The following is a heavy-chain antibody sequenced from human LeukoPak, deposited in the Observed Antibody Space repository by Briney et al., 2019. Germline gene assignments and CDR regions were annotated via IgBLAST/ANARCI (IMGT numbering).Heavy chain of an antibody. CDR2: ISAYNGNT. V-gene: IGHV1-18*01. CDR3: ARVWGAAPGILTGYFDL. Sequence: GASVKVSCKASGYIFTTYGISWVRQAPGQGLEWMGWISAYNGNTNYARRLQGRVTMTTDTSTGTAYMELRSLRSDDTAVYYCARVWGAAPGILTGYFDLWGRGTLVAVSS. CDR1: GYIFTTYG. J-gene: IGHJ2*01. D-gene: IGHD6-13*01.